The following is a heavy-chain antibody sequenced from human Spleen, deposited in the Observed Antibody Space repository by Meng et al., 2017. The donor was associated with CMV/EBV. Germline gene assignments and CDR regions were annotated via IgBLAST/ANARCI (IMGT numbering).Heavy chain of an antibody. CDR3: AKDLSVRGTY. CDR1: GFTFSRYG. J-gene: IGHJ4*02. CDR2: IWYDGSHK. V-gene: IGHV3-33*06. Sequence: GESLKISCAAAGFTFSRYGMHWVRQAPGKGLEWVALIWYDGSHKYYGDSVKGRFTISRDNSKNTLYLQMNSLRAEDTAVYYCAKDLSVRGTYWGQGTLVTVSS. D-gene: IGHD3-10*01.